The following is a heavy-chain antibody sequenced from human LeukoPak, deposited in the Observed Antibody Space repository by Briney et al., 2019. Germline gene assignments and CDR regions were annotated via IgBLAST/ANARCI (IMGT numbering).Heavy chain of an antibody. CDR2: ISAYNGNT. J-gene: IGHJ6*01. Sequence: ASVKVSCKASGYTFTSYGISWVRQAPGQGLEWMGWISAYNGNTNYAQKLQGRVTMTTDTSTSTAYMELRSLRSDDTAVYYCARDPLWFGELWGYYYYGMDVWARGTRLPVS. CDR3: ARDPLWFGELWGYYYYGMDV. D-gene: IGHD3-10*01. CDR1: GYTFTSYG. V-gene: IGHV1-18*01.